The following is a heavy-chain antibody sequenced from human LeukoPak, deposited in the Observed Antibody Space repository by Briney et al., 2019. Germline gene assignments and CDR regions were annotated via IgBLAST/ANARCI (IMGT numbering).Heavy chain of an antibody. D-gene: IGHD3-22*01. CDR2: IWYDGSNK. CDR3: AGAGTGGYWGSWFDP. V-gene: IGHV3-33*01. Sequence: GGPLRLSCAASGFTFSSYGMHWVPQAPGRGGVGVADIWYDGSNKYYADSVKGRFTISRDNSKNTLYLQMNSLRAEDTAVYYCAGAGTGGYWGSWFDPWGQGTLVTVSS. J-gene: IGHJ5*02. CDR1: GFTFSSYG.